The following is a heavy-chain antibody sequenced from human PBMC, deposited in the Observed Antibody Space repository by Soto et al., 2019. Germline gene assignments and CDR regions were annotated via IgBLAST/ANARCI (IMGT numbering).Heavy chain of an antibody. CDR3: AGEGVTTNLRMPWMGYHYYGFDV. CDR2: ISPIFNTT. Sequence: QAHLEQSGAEVKKPGSSVKVSCKASGGTFSSYTITWVRQAPGQGLEWMGGISPIFNTTNYAQRFQDRVKRTADESTTTAYMELSSLPSEDTAVYYCAGEGVTTNLRMPWMGYHYYGFDVWGQGTTVTVSS. CDR1: GGTFSSYT. V-gene: IGHV1-69*12. J-gene: IGHJ6*02. D-gene: IGHD4-4*01.